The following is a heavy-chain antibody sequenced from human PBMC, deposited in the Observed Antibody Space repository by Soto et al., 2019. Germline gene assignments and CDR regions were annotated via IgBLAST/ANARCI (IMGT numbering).Heavy chain of an antibody. CDR1: GFTFDDYA. Sequence: GGSLRLSCAASGFTFDDYAMHWVRQAPGKGLEWVSGISWNSGSIGYADSVKGRFTISRDNAKNSLYLQMNSLRAEDTALYYCAKDIVAARSRDYYYGMDVWGQGTTVTVSS. J-gene: IGHJ6*02. CDR2: ISWNSGSI. CDR3: AKDIVAARSRDYYYGMDV. V-gene: IGHV3-9*01. D-gene: IGHD2-15*01.